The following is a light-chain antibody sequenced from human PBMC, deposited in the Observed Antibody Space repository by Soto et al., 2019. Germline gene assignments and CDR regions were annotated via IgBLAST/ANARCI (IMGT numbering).Light chain of an antibody. CDR3: QQYSNWPQT. J-gene: IGKJ1*01. CDR1: QCVSSN. V-gene: IGKV3-15*01. CDR2: GAS. Sequence: EIVKTQSPATLSVSPGERATLSCRASQCVSSNLAWYQQKPGQAPRLLIYGASTRATGIPVRFSGSGSGTEFTLTISSLQSEDFAVYHCQQYSNWPQTFGQGTKVEIK.